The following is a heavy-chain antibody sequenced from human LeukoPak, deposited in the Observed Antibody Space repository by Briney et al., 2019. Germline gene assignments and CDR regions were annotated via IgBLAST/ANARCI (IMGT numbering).Heavy chain of an antibody. CDR2: IIPIFGTA. CDR1: GGTFSSYA. V-gene: IGHV1-69*13. Sequence: SVKVSCKASGGTFSSYAISWVRQAPGQGLEWMGGIIPIFGTANYAQKFQSRVTITADESTSTAYMELSSLRSEDTAVYYCARGGRAIVVVPSSSGGNYYYMDVWGKGTTVTVSS. CDR3: ARGGRAIVVVPSSSGGNYYYMDV. D-gene: IGHD2-2*01. J-gene: IGHJ6*03.